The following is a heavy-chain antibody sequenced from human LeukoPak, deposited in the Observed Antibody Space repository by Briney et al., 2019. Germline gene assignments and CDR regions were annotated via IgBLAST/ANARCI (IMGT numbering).Heavy chain of an antibody. V-gene: IGHV1-18*01. CDR2: IGAYNGNT. CDR3: ARDRGWELPGGNWFDP. D-gene: IGHD1-26*01. Sequence: ASVKVSCKASGYTFTSYGISWVRQAPGQGLEWMGWIGAYNGNTNYAQKLQGRVTMTTDTSTSTAYMELRSLRSDDTAVYYCARDRGWELPGGNWFDPWGQGTLVTVSS. CDR1: GYTFTSYG. J-gene: IGHJ5*02.